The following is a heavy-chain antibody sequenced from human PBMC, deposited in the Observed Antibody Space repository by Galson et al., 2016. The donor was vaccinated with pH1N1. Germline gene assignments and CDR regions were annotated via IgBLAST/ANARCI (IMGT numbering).Heavy chain of an antibody. J-gene: IGHJ3*02. CDR1: GFTFSTYE. CDR2: ISTSGSDK. Sequence: LRLSCAASGFTFSTYEMNWVRQAPGKGLEWISYISTSGSDKDYADSVEGRFTISRDNANDLVYLQMNSLRVDDTAVYYCARDWLTWNDEAFDIWGQGTMVTVSS. V-gene: IGHV3-48*03. CDR3: ARDWLTWNDEAFDI. D-gene: IGHD1-1*01.